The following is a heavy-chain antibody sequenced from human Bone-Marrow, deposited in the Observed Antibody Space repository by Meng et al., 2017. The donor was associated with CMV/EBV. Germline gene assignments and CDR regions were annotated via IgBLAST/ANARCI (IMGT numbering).Heavy chain of an antibody. CDR1: GFTFSSYA. Sequence: GGSLRLSCAASGFTFSSYAMHWVRQAPGKGLEWVAVISYDGSNKYYADSVKGRFTISRDNSKNTLYLQMNSLRAEDTAVYYCARSMQEKYYYGMDVWGQGPTVTVSS. CDR3: ARSMQEKYYYGMDV. CDR2: ISYDGSNK. J-gene: IGHJ6*02. V-gene: IGHV3-30-3*01.